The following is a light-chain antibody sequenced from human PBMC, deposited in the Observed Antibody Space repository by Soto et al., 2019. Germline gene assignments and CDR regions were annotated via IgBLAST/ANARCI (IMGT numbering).Light chain of an antibody. Sequence: QSVLTQPPSASGTPGQRVTNSCSGSSSNIGSNYVYWYQQLPGTAPKLLIYRNNQRPSGVPDRFSGSKSGTSASLAISGLRSEDEADYYCAAWDDSLRGVFGTGTKVTVL. CDR2: RNN. J-gene: IGLJ1*01. V-gene: IGLV1-47*01. CDR1: SSNIGSNY. CDR3: AAWDDSLRGV.